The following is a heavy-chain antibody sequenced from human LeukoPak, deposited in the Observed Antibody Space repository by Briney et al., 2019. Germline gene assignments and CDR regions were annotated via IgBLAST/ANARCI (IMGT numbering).Heavy chain of an antibody. J-gene: IGHJ4*02. Sequence: PGGSLRLSCAASGFTVSSNYMSWVRQAPGKGLEWVSYISSGGSYTNFADSVKGRFTISRDNAKNSLYLQMNSLRADDTAVYYCARNYFQGVPGVYWGQGTLVTVSS. CDR3: ARNYFQGVPGVY. D-gene: IGHD3-10*01. CDR2: ISSGGSYT. CDR1: GFTVSSNY. V-gene: IGHV3-11*03.